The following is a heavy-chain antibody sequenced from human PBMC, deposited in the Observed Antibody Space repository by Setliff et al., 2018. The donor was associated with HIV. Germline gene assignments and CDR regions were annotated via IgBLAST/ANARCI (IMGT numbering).Heavy chain of an antibody. Sequence: LSLTCTVSGGIIRSDSFFWSWIRQPAGKGLEWIGHISATGSTNYNPSLKSRVTMSLDTSKNQFSLNLNSVTAADAAVYFCAGAREGGKPFAFDYWGQGTLVTVSS. CDR2: ISATGST. D-gene: IGHD1-26*01. J-gene: IGHJ4*02. V-gene: IGHV4-61*09. CDR3: AGAREGGKPFAFDY. CDR1: GGIIRSDSFF.